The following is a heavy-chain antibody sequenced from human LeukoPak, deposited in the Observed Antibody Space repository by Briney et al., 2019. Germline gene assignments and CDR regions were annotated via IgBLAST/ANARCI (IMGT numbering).Heavy chain of an antibody. CDR3: ARGEQWFPLDP. V-gene: IGHV1-18*04. CDR2: ISAYNGNT. Sequence: ASVKVSCKASGYTFTGYYMHWVRQAPGQGLEWMGWISAYNGNTNYAQKLQGRVTMTTDTSTSTAYMELRSLRSDDTAVYYCARGEQWFPLDPWGQGTLVTVSS. D-gene: IGHD6-19*01. CDR1: GYTFTGYY. J-gene: IGHJ5*02.